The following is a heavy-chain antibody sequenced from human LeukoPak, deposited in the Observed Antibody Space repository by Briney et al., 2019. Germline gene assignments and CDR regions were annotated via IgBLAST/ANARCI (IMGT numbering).Heavy chain of an antibody. D-gene: IGHD1-7*01. CDR2: ISWNSGSI. CDR1: GFTFDDYA. V-gene: IGHV3-9*01. CDR3: AKDGSAGTTPPFFDY. Sequence: SRSLRLSCAASGFTFDDYAMHWVRQAPGKGLEWVSGISWNSGSIGYADSVKGRFTISRDNAKNSLYLQMNSLRAEDTALYYCAKDGSAGTTPPFFDYWGQGTLVTVSS. J-gene: IGHJ4*02.